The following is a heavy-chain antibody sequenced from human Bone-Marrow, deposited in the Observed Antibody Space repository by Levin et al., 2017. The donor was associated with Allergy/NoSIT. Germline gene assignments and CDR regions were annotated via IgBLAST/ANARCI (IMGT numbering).Heavy chain of an antibody. CDR1: GYNFMNYG. CDR3: VRDEGLYSSSWYVGNRFDY. J-gene: IGHJ4*02. Sequence: GESLKISCKASGYNFMNYGISWVRQAPGQGLEWMGWIRGDIGQTNSAQSVQDRVTFTTDTSTSTAYMELRSLRPDDTAVFYCVRDEGLYSSSWYVGNRFDYGGQGTMVTVSS. V-gene: IGHV1-18*01. D-gene: IGHD6-13*01. CDR2: IRGDIGQT.